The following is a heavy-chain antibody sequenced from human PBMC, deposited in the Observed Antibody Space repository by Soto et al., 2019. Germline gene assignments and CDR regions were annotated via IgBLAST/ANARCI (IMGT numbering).Heavy chain of an antibody. CDR2: INSDGSST. J-gene: IGHJ6*03. Sequence: EVQLVESGGGLVQPGGSLRLSCAASGFTFSSYWMHWVRQAPGKGLVWVSRINSDGSSTSYADSVKGRFTISRDHAKNTLYLQMNSLITEDTAVYYCSRAPLFLLGPGDYSYYMDVWGKGTTVTVSS. D-gene: IGHD3-16*01. V-gene: IGHV3-74*01. CDR1: GFTFSSYW. CDR3: SRAPLFLLGPGDYSYYMDV.